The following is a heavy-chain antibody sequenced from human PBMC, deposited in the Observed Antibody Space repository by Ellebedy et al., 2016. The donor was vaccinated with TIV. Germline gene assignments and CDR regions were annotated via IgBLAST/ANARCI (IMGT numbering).Heavy chain of an antibody. D-gene: IGHD4-23*01. CDR3: ARELRAAGGHYMDV. V-gene: IGHV4-34*01. CDR2: INHSGST. CDR1: GGSFSGYY. Sequence: MPSETLSLTCAVSGGSFSGYYWTWIRQSPTKGLEWIGEINHSGSTNYNPSLKSRVTISADTSKNQFSLNLSSVTAADTAVYYCARELRAAGGHYMDVWGRGTTVTVSS. J-gene: IGHJ6*03.